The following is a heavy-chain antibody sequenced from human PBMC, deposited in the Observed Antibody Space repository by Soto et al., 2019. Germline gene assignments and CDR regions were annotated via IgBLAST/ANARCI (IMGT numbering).Heavy chain of an antibody. D-gene: IGHD6-19*01. V-gene: IGHV3-7*03. J-gene: IGHJ4*02. Sequence: GGSLRLSCAASGFTFSSYWMSWVRQAPGKGLEWVANIKQDGSEKYYVDSVKGRFTISRDNAKNSLYLQMNSLRAEDTAVYYCATPPHTVAGRGVDYWGQGTLVTVSS. CDR3: ATPPHTVAGRGVDY. CDR2: IKQDGSEK. CDR1: GFTFSSYW.